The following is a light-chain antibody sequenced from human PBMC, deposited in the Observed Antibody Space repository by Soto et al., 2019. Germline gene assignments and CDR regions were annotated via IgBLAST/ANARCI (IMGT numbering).Light chain of an antibody. Sequence: DILMTQSPCTLSWSPGETATLSCRACRCLTSSYLAWYQQRPGQAPNLLIYAVSSRATGIPDRFNGSGSGTDFTLTISSVQSEDFAAYYCQQYNTSPGTFGQGTKVDIK. CDR2: AVS. CDR1: RCLTSSY. J-gene: IGKJ1*01. CDR3: QQYNTSPGT. V-gene: IGKV3-20*01.